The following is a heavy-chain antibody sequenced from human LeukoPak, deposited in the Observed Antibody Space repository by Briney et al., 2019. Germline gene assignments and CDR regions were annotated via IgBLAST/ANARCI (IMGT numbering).Heavy chain of an antibody. J-gene: IGHJ4*02. V-gene: IGHV3-30-3*01. D-gene: IGHD3-22*01. CDR3: ARERNYDRSGYFYY. Sequence: GGSLRLSCAASGFTFSNYAMHWVRQAPGKGLEWVAVISYDGSNKYYAESVKGRYTISRDNSKNTLYLQMNSLRVEDTAVYYCARERNYDRSGYFYYWGQGTLVIVSS. CDR2: ISYDGSNK. CDR1: GFTFSNYA.